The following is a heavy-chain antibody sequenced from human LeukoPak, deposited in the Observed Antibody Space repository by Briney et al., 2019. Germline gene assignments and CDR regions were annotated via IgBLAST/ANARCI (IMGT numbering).Heavy chain of an antibody. CDR2: INHSGST. J-gene: IGHJ5*02. CDR1: GGSFSGYY. Sequence: SETLSLTCAVYGGSFSGYYWSWIRQPPGKGLEWIGEINHSGSTNYNPSLKSRVTISVDTPKNQFSLKLSSVTAADTAVYYCARGYGVVPVSPAGNWFDPWGQGTLVTVSS. D-gene: IGHD4-17*01. V-gene: IGHV4-34*01. CDR3: ARGYGVVPVSPAGNWFDP.